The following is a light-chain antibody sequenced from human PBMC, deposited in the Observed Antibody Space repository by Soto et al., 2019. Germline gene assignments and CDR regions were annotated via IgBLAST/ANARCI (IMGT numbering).Light chain of an antibody. Sequence: QPVLTQPPSASGTPGQRVTISCSGSSSNIGSNYVYWYQQVPGTAPKLLIYSDDQRPSGVPDRFSGSKSGTSASLAISGLRSEDEADYYCAAWDDSLSGSYVFGTGTKVTVL. J-gene: IGLJ1*01. V-gene: IGLV1-47*02. CDR2: SDD. CDR1: SSNIGSNY. CDR3: AAWDDSLSGSYV.